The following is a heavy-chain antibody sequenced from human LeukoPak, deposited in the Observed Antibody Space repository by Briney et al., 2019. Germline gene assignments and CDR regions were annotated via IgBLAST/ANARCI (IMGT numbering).Heavy chain of an antibody. Sequence: PGGSLRLSCAASGFSFISYGVHWVRQAPGKGLEWVGVISDDGGRKDYADSVKGRFTISRDNSKDTLYLQMNSLRAEDTAVYYCAKRPSDYGDYVSYFDYWGQGTLVTVSS. V-gene: IGHV3-30*18. J-gene: IGHJ4*02. CDR1: GFSFISYG. CDR2: ISDDGGRK. D-gene: IGHD4-17*01. CDR3: AKRPSDYGDYVSYFDY.